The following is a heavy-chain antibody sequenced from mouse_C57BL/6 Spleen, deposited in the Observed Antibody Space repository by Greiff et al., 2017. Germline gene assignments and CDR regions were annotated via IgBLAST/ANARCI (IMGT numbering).Heavy chain of an antibody. J-gene: IGHJ3*01. CDR3: TRYSNFDPWFAY. CDR2: IDPETGGT. D-gene: IGHD2-5*01. V-gene: IGHV1-15*01. CDR1: GYTFTDYE. Sequence: VQVVESGAELVRPGASVTLSCKASGYTFTDYEMHWVKQTPVHGLEWIGAIDPETGGTAYNQKFKGKAILTADKSSSTAYMELRSLTSEDSAVYYCTRYSNFDPWFAYWGQGTLVTVSA.